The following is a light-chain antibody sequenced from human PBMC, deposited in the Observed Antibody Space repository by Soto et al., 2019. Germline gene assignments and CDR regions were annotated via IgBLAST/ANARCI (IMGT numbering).Light chain of an antibody. J-gene: IGKJ1*01. CDR2: GAS. Sequence: EIVLTQSPGTLSLSPGEGATLSCRASQSISSSYLAWYQQQPGQAPRLLIYGASSRATGVPDRFSGSGSGTDFTLTISRLEPEDFAVYYCQQYGSSQWTFGQGTKVEIK. CDR3: QQYGSSQWT. CDR1: QSISSSY. V-gene: IGKV3-20*01.